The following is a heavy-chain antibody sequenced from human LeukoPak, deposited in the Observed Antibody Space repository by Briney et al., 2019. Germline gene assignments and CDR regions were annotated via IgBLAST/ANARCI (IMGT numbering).Heavy chain of an antibody. V-gene: IGHV3-30*18. CDR1: GVTFSSYG. CDR3: AKGSGVKQLVHFDY. CDR2: ISYDGSNK. D-gene: IGHD6-6*01. J-gene: IGHJ4*02. Sequence: PGGSLRLSCAASGVTFSSYGMHWVRQAPGKGLEWVAVISYDGSNKYYADSVKGRFTISRDNSKNTLYLQMNSLRAEDPAVYYCAKGSGVKQLVHFDYWGQVTLVTVSS.